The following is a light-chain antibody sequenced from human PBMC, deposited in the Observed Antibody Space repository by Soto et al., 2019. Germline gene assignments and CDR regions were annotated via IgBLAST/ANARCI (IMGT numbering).Light chain of an antibody. V-gene: IGLV2-8*01. CDR3: TSYVGNDIWM. CDR1: SSDVGAYKY. Sequence: QSVLTQPPSASGSPGQSVTISCTGTSSDVGAYKYVSWYQQYPGKAPKLMIYEVTKRPSGGPDRFSGSKSGNTASLTVSGLQAEDEADYYCTSYVGNDIWMFGGGTKVTVL. J-gene: IGLJ3*02. CDR2: EVT.